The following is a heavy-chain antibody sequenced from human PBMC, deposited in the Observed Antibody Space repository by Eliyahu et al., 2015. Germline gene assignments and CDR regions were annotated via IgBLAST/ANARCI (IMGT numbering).Heavy chain of an antibody. CDR3: ARGSGSYPGNPYYYYFDY. D-gene: IGHD1-26*01. CDR1: GFTFSNSE. CDR2: ISSSSQTI. V-gene: IGHV3-48*03. J-gene: IGHJ4*02. Sequence: EVQLVESGGGLVQPGGSLRLXCAASGFTFSNSEMNWIRQAPGKGLEWVSYISSSSQTIYYADSVKGRFTISRDNAKNSLYLQMNSLRAEDTAVYYCARGSGSYPGNPYYYYFDYWGQGTLVTVSS.